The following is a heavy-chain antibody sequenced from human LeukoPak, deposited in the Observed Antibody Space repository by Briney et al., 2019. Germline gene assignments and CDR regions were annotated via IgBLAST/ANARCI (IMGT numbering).Heavy chain of an antibody. CDR1: GFTFSSYA. CDR2: ISYDGSNK. Sequence: PRGSLRLSCAASGFTFSSYAMHWVRQAPGKGLEWVAVISYDGSNKYYADSVKGRLTISRDNSKNTLYLQMNSLRAEDTAVYYCARLGIAGTVDYWGQGTLVTVSS. V-gene: IGHV3-30*04. J-gene: IGHJ4*02. D-gene: IGHD6-13*01. CDR3: ARLGIAGTVDY.